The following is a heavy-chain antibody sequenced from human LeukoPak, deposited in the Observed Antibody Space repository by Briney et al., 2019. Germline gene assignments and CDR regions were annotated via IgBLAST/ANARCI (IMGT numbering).Heavy chain of an antibody. J-gene: IGHJ3*02. Sequence: SVKVSCKASGGTFTNYAISWVRQAPGQGLEWTGGIIPMYGRGNYAQKFQGRVTITADESTSTAYMELRSLRSDDTAVYYCARDRAIVVVIDDAFDIWGQGTMVTVSS. D-gene: IGHD2-21*01. CDR3: ARDRAIVVVIDDAFDI. V-gene: IGHV1-69*13. CDR2: IIPMYGRG. CDR1: GGTFTNYA.